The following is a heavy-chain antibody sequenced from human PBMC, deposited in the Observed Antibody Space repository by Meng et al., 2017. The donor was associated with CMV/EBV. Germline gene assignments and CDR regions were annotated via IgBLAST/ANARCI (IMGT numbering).Heavy chain of an antibody. J-gene: IGHJ6*02. Sequence: GESLKISCAASGFTFSSYEMNWVRQAPGKGLEWVSYISSSGSTIYYADSVKGRFTISRDNAKNSLYLQMNSLRAEDTAVYYCARGGSWYFQTDYYYYGMDVWGQGTTVTVSS. V-gene: IGHV3-48*03. CDR1: GFTFSSYE. D-gene: IGHD6-13*01. CDR2: ISSSGSTI. CDR3: ARGGSWYFQTDYYYYGMDV.